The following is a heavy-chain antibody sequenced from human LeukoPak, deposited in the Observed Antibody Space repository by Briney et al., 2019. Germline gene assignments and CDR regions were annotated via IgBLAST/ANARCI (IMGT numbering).Heavy chain of an antibody. V-gene: IGHV4-61*01. CDR1: GGSVSSGSYY. J-gene: IGHJ4*02. CDR3: AGRVTASLLVGEAIDY. Sequence: PSETLSLTCTVSGGSVSSGSYYWSWIRQPPGKGLEWIGYTYYSGSTNYNPSLKSRVTISVDTSKNQFSLKLSSVTAADTAVYYCAGRVTASLLVGEAIDYWGQGTLVTVSS. D-gene: IGHD1-26*01. CDR2: TYYSGST.